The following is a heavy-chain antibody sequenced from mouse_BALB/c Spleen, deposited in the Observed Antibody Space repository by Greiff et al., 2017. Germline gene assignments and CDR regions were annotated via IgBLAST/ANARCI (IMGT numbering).Heavy chain of an antibody. J-gene: IGHJ1*01. CDR3: ARDDRYDWEGWYFDV. CDR2: ISCDNGAT. CDR1: GYSFTGYY. Sequence: LVKTGASVKISCKASGYSFTGYYMHWVKQSHGKSLEWIGYISCDNGATSYNQKFKGKATFTVDTSSSTAYMQFNSLTSEDSAVYYCARDDRYDWEGWYFDVWGAGTTVTVSS. D-gene: IGHD2-14*01. V-gene: IGHV1S34*01.